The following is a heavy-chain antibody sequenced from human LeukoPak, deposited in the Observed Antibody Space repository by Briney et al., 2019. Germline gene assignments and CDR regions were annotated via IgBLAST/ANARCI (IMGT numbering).Heavy chain of an antibody. Sequence: GSLRLSCAASGFTLSSYTMNWVRQAPGKGLEWVSSISSSSSYIYYVDSVKGRFTISRDNAKNSLYLQMNSLRAEDTAVYYCARGGDGYNSDFDYWGQGTLVTVSS. CDR2: ISSSSSYI. V-gene: IGHV3-21*01. CDR1: GFTLSSYT. CDR3: ARGGDGYNSDFDY. D-gene: IGHD5-24*01. J-gene: IGHJ4*02.